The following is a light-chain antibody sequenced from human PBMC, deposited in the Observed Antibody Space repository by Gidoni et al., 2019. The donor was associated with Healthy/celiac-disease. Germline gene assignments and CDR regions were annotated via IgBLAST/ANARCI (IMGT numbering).Light chain of an antibody. CDR2: DAS. CDR3: QQRSNWLT. Sequence: EIVLTQSPATLSLSPGERATLSCRASQSVSSYLAWYKQKPGQAPRRLIDDASNRATGIPARFSGSGSGTDFTLTISSLEPEDFAVYYWQQRSNWLTFGGGTKVEIK. V-gene: IGKV3-11*01. J-gene: IGKJ4*01. CDR1: QSVSSY.